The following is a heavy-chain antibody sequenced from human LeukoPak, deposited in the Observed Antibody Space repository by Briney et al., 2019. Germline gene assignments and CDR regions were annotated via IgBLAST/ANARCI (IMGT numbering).Heavy chain of an antibody. J-gene: IGHJ4*02. CDR3: ARGNRNQLLYYFDY. V-gene: IGHV3-21*04. CDR1: GFTFSSYS. D-gene: IGHD2-2*01. CDR2: ISSSSSYI. Sequence: GGSLRLSCAASGFTFSSYSMNWVRQAPGKGLEWVSSISSSSSYIYYADSVKGRFTISRDNAKDSLYLQMNSLRAEDTAVYYCARGNRNQLLYYFDYWGQGTLVTVSS.